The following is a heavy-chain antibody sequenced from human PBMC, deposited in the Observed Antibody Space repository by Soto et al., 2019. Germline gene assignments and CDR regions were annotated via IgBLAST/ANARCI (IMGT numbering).Heavy chain of an antibody. D-gene: IGHD2-15*01. CDR3: ARGRRRYCSGGSCYSVNWFDP. CDR2: MNPNSGNT. J-gene: IGHJ5*02. V-gene: IGHV1-8*01. Sequence: ASVKVSCKASGYTFTSYDINWVRQATGQGLEWMGWMNPNSGNTGYAQKFQGRVTMTRNTSISTAYMELSSLRSEDTAVYYCARGRRRYCSGGSCYSVNWFDPWGQGTLVTVSS. CDR1: GYTFTSYD.